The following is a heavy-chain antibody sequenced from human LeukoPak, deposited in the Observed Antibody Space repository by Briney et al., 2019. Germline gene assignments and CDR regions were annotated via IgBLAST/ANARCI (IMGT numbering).Heavy chain of an antibody. CDR1: GGSFSGYY. Sequence: SETLSLTCAVYGGSFSGYYWSWIRQPPGKGLEWIGSIYYSGSTYYNPSLKSRVTISVDTSKNQFSLKLSSVTAADTAVYYCARKTPTVWGSYRYYNWFDPWGQGTLVTVSS. V-gene: IGHV4-34*01. CDR3: ARKTPTVWGSYRYYNWFDP. D-gene: IGHD3-16*02. CDR2: IYYSGST. J-gene: IGHJ5*02.